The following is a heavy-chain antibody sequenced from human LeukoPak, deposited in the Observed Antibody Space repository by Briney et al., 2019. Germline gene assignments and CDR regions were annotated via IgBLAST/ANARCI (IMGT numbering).Heavy chain of an antibody. J-gene: IGHJ4*02. V-gene: IGHV3-23*01. D-gene: IGHD2-15*01. CDR3: AKLSSRAEVFDY. CDR2: ISGSGGST. Sequence: GGSLRLSCAASGFTFSSYGMSWVRQAPGKGLEWVSGISGSGGSTYYADSVKGRFTISRDNSKNTLYLQMNSLRAEDTAVYYCAKLSSRAEVFDYWGQGTLVTVSS. CDR1: GFTFSSYG.